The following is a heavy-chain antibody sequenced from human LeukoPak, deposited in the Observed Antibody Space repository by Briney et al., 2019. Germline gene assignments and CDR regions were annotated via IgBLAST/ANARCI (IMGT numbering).Heavy chain of an antibody. CDR3: AQLGSYDFWSGSGVDAFDI. CDR1: RYTFTSYA. D-gene: IGHD3-3*01. Sequence: ASVKVSCKASRYTFTSYAMHWVRQAPGQRLEWMGWINAGNGNTKYSQKFQGRVTITRDTSASTAYMELSSLRSEDTAVYYCAQLGSYDFWSGSGVDAFDIWGQGTMVTVSS. V-gene: IGHV1-3*01. J-gene: IGHJ3*02. CDR2: INAGNGNT.